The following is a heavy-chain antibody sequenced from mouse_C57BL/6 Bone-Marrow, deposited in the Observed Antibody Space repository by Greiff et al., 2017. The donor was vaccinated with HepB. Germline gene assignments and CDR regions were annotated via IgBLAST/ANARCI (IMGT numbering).Heavy chain of an antibody. J-gene: IGHJ3*01. D-gene: IGHD2-1*01. CDR2: IYPRSGNT. Sequence: VQLVESGAELARPGASVKLSCKASGYTFTSYGISWVKQRTGQGLEWIGEIYPRSGNTYYNEKFKGKATLTADKSSSTAYMELRSLTSEDSAVYFCARNYYGNLPAYWGQGTLVTVSA. CDR1: GYTFTSYG. V-gene: IGHV1-81*01. CDR3: ARNYYGNLPAY.